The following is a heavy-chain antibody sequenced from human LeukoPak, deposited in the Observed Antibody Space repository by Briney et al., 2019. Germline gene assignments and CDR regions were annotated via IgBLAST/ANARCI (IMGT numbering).Heavy chain of an antibody. CDR2: ISYDGSNK. J-gene: IGHJ3*02. D-gene: IGHD3-22*01. Sequence: QSGGSLRLSCAASGFTFSNYAMHWVRQAPGKGLEWVAVISYDGSNKYYADSVKGRFTISRDNSKNTLYLQMNSLRAEDTAVYYCARGSPMIVVDMGAFDIWGQGTMVTVSS. CDR3: ARGSPMIVVDMGAFDI. V-gene: IGHV3-30-3*01. CDR1: GFTFSNYA.